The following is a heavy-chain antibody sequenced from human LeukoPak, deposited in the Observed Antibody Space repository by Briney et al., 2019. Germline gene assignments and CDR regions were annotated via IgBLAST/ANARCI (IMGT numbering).Heavy chain of an antibody. J-gene: IGHJ4*02. CDR3: ARDVGHSNSGSYYNGEFDY. Sequence: PSETLSLTCTVSGFSISSGYYWGWIRQPPGKGLQWIGSIYYSGSTYPNPSLKSRVTISIDMSKNQFSLKLSSVTAADTAVYYCARDVGHSNSGSYYNGEFDYWGQGTLVTVSS. CDR1: GFSISSGYY. CDR2: IYYSGST. V-gene: IGHV4-38-2*02. D-gene: IGHD3-10*01.